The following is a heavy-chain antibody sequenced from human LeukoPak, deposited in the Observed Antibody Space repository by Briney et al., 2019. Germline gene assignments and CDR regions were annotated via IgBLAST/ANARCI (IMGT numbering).Heavy chain of an antibody. CDR1: GFTVSSNY. D-gene: IGHD5-12*01. V-gene: IGHV3-66*02. CDR3: ARDSGYSGYDRRFSGWGY. J-gene: IGHJ4*02. Sequence: GGSLRLSCAASGFTVSSNYMSWVRQAPGKGLEWVSVIYSGGSTYHADSVKGRFTISRDNSKNTLYLQMNSLRAEDTAVYYCARDSGYSGYDRRFSGWGYWGQGTLVTVSS. CDR2: IYSGGST.